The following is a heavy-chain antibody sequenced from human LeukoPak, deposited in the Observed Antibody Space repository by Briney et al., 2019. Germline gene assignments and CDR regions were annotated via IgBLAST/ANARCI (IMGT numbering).Heavy chain of an antibody. J-gene: IGHJ4*02. CDR3: ARDSVAYGYFDY. Sequence: SETLSLTCTVSGGSISSYYWSWIRQPPGKGLEWIGYIYYNGGTNYNPSLKSRVTISVDTSKNQFSLKLSSVTAADTAVYYCARDSVAYGYFDYWGQGTLVTVSS. CDR2: IYYNGGT. CDR1: GGSISSYY. V-gene: IGHV4-59*01. D-gene: IGHD3-10*01.